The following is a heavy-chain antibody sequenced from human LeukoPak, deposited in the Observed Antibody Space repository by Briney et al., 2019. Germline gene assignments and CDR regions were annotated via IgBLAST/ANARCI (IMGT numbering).Heavy chain of an antibody. CDR2: INPNSGGT. D-gene: IGHD2-2*01. Sequence: ASVTVSCTASGYTFTSYYMHWVRQAPGQGLEWMGRINPNSGGTNYTQKFQGRVTMTRDTSISTAYMELSRLRSDDTAVYYCARGGVPAAIQMGGVNWFDPWGQGTLVTVSS. J-gene: IGHJ5*02. V-gene: IGHV1-2*06. CDR3: ARGGVPAAIQMGGVNWFDP. CDR1: GYTFTSYY.